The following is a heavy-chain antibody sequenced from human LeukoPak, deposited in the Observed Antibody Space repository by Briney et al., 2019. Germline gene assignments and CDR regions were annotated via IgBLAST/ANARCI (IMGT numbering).Heavy chain of an antibody. Sequence: GGSLRLSCAASGFTFSSYSMNWVRQAPGKGLEWVSSISSSSSYIYYADSVKGRFTISRDNAKNSLYLQMNSLRAEDTAVYYCARMGLLNWNAPPSDYWGQGTLVTISS. V-gene: IGHV3-21*01. J-gene: IGHJ4*02. D-gene: IGHD1-20*01. CDR1: GFTFSSYS. CDR3: ARMGLLNWNAPPSDY. CDR2: ISSSSSYI.